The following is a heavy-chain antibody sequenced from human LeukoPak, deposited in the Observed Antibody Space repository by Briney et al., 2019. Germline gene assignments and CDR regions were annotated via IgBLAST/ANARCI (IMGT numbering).Heavy chain of an antibody. CDR3: ARLRTQRYCSSTSCYHYYYYMDV. CDR1: GGSFSGYH. D-gene: IGHD2-2*01. V-gene: IGHV4-34*01. CDR2: INHSGST. J-gene: IGHJ6*03. Sequence: ASETLSLTCAVYGGSFSGYHWSWIRQPPGKGLEWIGEINHSGSTNYNPSLKSRVTISVDTSKNQFSLKLSSVTAADTAVYYCARLRTQRYCSSTSCYHYYYYMDVWGKGTTVTVSS.